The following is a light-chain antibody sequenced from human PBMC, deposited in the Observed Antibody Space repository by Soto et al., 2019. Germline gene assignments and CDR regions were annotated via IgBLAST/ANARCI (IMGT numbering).Light chain of an antibody. V-gene: IGKV3-11*01. CDR1: HSVDHY. CDR3: QQRKNWPPLT. Sequence: ETVLTQSPATLSLSPGERATLSCRASHSVDHYLAWYQQKPGQAPRLLIYDASNRATGIPARFSGSGSGTDFTLTISSLEPEDFAVYYCQQRKNWPPLTFGGGTKVEIK. CDR2: DAS. J-gene: IGKJ4*01.